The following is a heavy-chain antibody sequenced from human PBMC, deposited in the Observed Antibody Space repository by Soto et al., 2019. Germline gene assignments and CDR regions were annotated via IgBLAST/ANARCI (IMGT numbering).Heavy chain of an antibody. CDR1: GDSIRSSSHY. J-gene: IGHJ6*02. Sequence: SETLSLTCTVSGDSIRSSSHYWGCIRQRPGKGLQWIASIYYAGSTYYNPSLKSRVTISVYTSKNQFSLRLSSVTAADTAVYFCARQSYDTSRHYHPAYRMHLWAQRTTVT. D-gene: IGHD5-18*01. CDR3: ARQSYDTSRHYHPAYRMHL. CDR2: IYYAGST. V-gene: IGHV4-39*01.